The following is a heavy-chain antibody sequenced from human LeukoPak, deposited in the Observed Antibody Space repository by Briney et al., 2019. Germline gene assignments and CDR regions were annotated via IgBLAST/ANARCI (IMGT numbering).Heavy chain of an antibody. D-gene: IGHD6-13*01. Sequence: SGPTLVKPTQTLTLTCTFPGFSLSTNGVGVGWIRQPPGEALEWLTLIYWDDDKRYNPSLKSRLTVTKDVSKNQVVLTLTNMDPVDTATYYCAHRLTGYNSNWYHGYFDYWGQGTLVTVSS. CDR2: IYWDDDK. V-gene: IGHV2-5*02. J-gene: IGHJ4*02. CDR3: AHRLTGYNSNWYHGYFDY. CDR1: GFSLSTNGVG.